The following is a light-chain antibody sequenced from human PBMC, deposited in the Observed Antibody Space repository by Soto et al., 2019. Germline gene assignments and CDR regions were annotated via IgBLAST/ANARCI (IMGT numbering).Light chain of an antibody. CDR2: VAS. Sequence: DIVMTQSPLSLSVTPGEPASISCRSSQSLLHSNGYTYLDWYLQKPGQSPHLLIYVASSRASGVPDRFSASGSGTDFTLTISRVEAEDVGVYYCMQALQTPVHFGQGTKLEI. CDR1: QSLLHSNGYTY. V-gene: IGKV2-28*01. J-gene: IGKJ2*01. CDR3: MQALQTPVH.